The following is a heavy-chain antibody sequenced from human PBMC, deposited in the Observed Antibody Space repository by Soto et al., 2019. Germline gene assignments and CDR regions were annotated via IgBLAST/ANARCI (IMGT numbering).Heavy chain of an antibody. Sequence: QITLKESGPTLVKPTQTLTLTCTFSGFSLSTNGVALGWIRQPPGQALEWLALVYWDDDKRYSPSLKGRLTVEQDTTKNYVALTITNMHHVDTSTSYSANLLLSTLDFDYWGQGTLVTVSS. CDR2: VYWDDDK. CDR1: GFSLSTNGVA. J-gene: IGHJ4*02. D-gene: IGHD1-26*01. CDR3: ANLLLSTLDFDY. V-gene: IGHV2-5*02.